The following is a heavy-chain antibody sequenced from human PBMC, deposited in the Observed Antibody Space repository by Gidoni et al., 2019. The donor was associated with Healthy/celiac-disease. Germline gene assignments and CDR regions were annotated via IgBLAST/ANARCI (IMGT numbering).Heavy chain of an antibody. D-gene: IGHD5-12*01. CDR3: ARDWAGDGYKNDAFDI. CDR2: INPNSGGT. CDR1: GYNFTGYY. Sequence: QVQLVQSGAEVKKPGASVKVSCKASGYNFTGYYMHWVRQAPGQGLEWMGWINPNSGGTNYAQKFQGRVTMTRDTSISTAYMELSRLRSDDTAVYYCARDWAGDGYKNDAFDIWGQGTMVTVSS. J-gene: IGHJ3*02. V-gene: IGHV1-2*02.